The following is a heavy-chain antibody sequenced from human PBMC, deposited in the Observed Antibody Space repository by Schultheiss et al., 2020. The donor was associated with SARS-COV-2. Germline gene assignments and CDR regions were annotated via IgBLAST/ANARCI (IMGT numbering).Heavy chain of an antibody. Sequence: GSLRLSCAVYGGSFSGYYWSWIRQPPGKGLEWIGEINHSGSTNYNPSLKSRVTISVDTPKNQFSLKLSSVTAADTAVYYCIRHSSGGSDGHRVDYWGQGTLVTVSS. D-gene: IGHD3-10*01. CDR2: INHSGST. CDR3: IRHSSGGSDGHRVDY. CDR1: GGSFSGYY. J-gene: IGHJ4*02. V-gene: IGHV4-34*03.